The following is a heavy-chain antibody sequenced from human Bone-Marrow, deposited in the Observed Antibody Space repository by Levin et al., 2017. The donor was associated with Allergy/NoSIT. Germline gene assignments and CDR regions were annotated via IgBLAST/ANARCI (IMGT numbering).Heavy chain of an antibody. D-gene: IGHD1-1*01. CDR3: AKDWGHKEQLERYFEA. CDR1: GFTFSNYG. CDR2: VSYDGNGK. V-gene: IGHV3-30*18. Sequence: GESLKISCAASGFTFSNYGMHWVRQAPGKGLQWVAIVSYDGNGKFYADSVKGRFTISRDNSNNTLYLRMNSLRVEDTAVYYCAKDWGHKEQLERYFEAWGQGALVTVSS. J-gene: IGHJ4*02.